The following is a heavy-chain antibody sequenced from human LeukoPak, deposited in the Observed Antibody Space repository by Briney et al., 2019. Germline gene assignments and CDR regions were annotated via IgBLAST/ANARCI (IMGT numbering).Heavy chain of an antibody. D-gene: IGHD3-3*01. Sequence: SETLSLTCTVSGGSVSSGSYYWSWIRQPPGKGLEWIGYIYYSGSTYYNPSLKSRVTISVDTSKNQFSLKLSSVTAADTAVYYCARGYSRKYYDFWSGATGDAFDIWGQGTMVTVSS. J-gene: IGHJ3*02. V-gene: IGHV4-30-4*08. CDR2: IYYSGST. CDR1: GGSVSSGSYY. CDR3: ARGYSRKYYDFWSGATGDAFDI.